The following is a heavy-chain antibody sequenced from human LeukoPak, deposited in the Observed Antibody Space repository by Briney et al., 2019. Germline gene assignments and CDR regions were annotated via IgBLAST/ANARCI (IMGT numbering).Heavy chain of an antibody. CDR3: AKVAGLVTYYYYYGMDV. CDR2: ISLNSDSR. V-gene: IGHV3-9*01. CDR1: GFTFDDYA. Sequence: GRSLRLSCAASGFTFDDYAMHWVRQAPGKGLEWVSGISLNSDSRGYADSVKGRFTNSRDNAKKSLYLQMNSLRAEDTALYYCAKVAGLVTYYYYYGMDVWGQGTTVTVSS. D-gene: IGHD6-19*01. J-gene: IGHJ6*02.